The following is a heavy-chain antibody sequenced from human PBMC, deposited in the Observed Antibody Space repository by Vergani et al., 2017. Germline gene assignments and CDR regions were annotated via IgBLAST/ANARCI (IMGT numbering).Heavy chain of an antibody. V-gene: IGHV3-15*01. Sequence: EVQLVESGGGLVKPGGSLRLSCAASGFTFSNAWMSWVRQAPGKGLEWVGRIKSKTDGGTTDYAAPAKGRFTISRDDSKNPLYLQMNSLKTEDTAVYYCTTESSGWSYYFDYWGQGTLVTVSS. CDR3: TTESSGWSYYFDY. CDR2: IKSKTDGGTT. J-gene: IGHJ4*02. CDR1: GFTFSNAW. D-gene: IGHD6-19*01.